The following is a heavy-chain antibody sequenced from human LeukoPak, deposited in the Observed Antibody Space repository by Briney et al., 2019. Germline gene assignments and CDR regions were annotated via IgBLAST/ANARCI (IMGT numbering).Heavy chain of an antibody. D-gene: IGHD2-2*01. J-gene: IGHJ4*02. CDR2: IKSNSDGGTR. CDR1: GFTFSDYY. V-gene: IGHV3-15*01. CDR3: TTDDIVVVPAAIPPVV. Sequence: PGGSLRLSCAASGFTFSDYYMSWIRQAPGEGLEWIGRIKSNSDGGTRDYAAPVKGRFTISRDDSKNTLYLQMNSLKTEDTAVYYCTTDDIVVVPAAIPPVVWGQGTLVTVSS.